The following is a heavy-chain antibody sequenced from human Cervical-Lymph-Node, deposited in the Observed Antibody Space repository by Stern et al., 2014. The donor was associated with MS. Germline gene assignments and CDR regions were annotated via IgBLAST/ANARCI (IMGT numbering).Heavy chain of an antibody. D-gene: IGHD3-3*01. CDR1: GFTFSSYA. Sequence: EVQLVESGGDLVQPGGSLRLSCVASGFTFSSYAMSWVRQAPGKGLEWVSTIHATGSSTYYTDSVKGRFTVSRDNSKSTLYLEMNSLRADDTAVYHCAKRAWSGPRQFYFDYWGQGTLVTVSS. J-gene: IGHJ4*02. CDR3: AKRAWSGPRQFYFDY. CDR2: IHATGSST. V-gene: IGHV3-23*04.